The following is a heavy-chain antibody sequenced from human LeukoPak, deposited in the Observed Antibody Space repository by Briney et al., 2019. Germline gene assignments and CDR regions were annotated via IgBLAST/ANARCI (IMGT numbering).Heavy chain of an antibody. J-gene: IGHJ4*02. CDR2: IWYDGSNK. D-gene: IGHD3-22*01. V-gene: IGHV3-33*01. CDR3: ARDPHPPTYYYDSSGYYPDY. CDR1: GFTFSSYG. Sequence: GGSLRLSCAASGFTFSSYGMHWVRQAPGKGREWVAVIWYDGSNKYYADSVKGRFTISRDNSKNTLYLQMNSLRAEDTAVYYCARDPHPPTYYYDSSGYYPDYWGQGTLVTVSS.